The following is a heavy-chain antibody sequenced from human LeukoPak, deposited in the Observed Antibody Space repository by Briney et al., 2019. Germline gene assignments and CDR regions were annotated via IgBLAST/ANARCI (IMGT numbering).Heavy chain of an antibody. CDR1: GFTFSDYY. J-gene: IGHJ4*02. V-gene: IGHV3-11*06. D-gene: IGHD5-18*01. CDR3: ARDKYSSVVY. Sequence: GGSLRLFCAASGFTFSDYYMSWIRQAPGKGLEWVSYISSSSSYTNYADSVKGRFTISRDNAKNSLYLQMNSLRAEDTAVYYCARDKYSSVVYWGQGTLVTVSS. CDR2: ISSSSSYT.